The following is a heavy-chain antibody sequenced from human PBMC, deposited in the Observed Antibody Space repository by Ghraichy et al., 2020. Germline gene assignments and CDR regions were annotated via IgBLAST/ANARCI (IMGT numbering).Heavy chain of an antibody. CDR3: ATEQQLGPEDAFDI. CDR2: FDPEDGET. Sequence: ASVKVSCKVSGYTLTELSMHWVRQAPGKGLEWMGGFDPEDGETIYAQKFQGRVTMTEDTSTDTAYMELSSLRSEDTAVCYCATEQQLGPEDAFDIWGQGTMVTVSS. CDR1: GYTLTELS. V-gene: IGHV1-24*01. J-gene: IGHJ3*02. D-gene: IGHD6-13*01.